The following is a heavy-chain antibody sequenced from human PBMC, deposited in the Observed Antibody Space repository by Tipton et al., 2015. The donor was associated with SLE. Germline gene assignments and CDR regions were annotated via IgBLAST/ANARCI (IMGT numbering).Heavy chain of an antibody. D-gene: IGHD3-10*01. J-gene: IGHJ3*02. V-gene: IGHV4-39*07. CDR2: INHSGST. CDR3: ARVLDGGSAPAAFDI. CDR1: GGSVSSGSYY. Sequence: TLSLTCTVSGGSVSSGSYYWSWIRQPPGKGLEWIGEINHSGSTNYNPSLKSRVTISVDESKNQFSLKLSSVTAADTAVYYCARVLDGGSAPAAFDIWGQGTMVTVSS.